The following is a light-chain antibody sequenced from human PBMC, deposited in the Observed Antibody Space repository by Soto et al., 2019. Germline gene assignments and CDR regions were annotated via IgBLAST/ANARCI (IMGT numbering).Light chain of an antibody. CDR2: GAS. CDR1: QSVSNH. CDR3: QQYNNWPPAYT. J-gene: IGKJ2*01. V-gene: IGKV3-15*01. Sequence: EIVMTQSPGTLSVSPGESVTLSCRASQSVSNHLGWFQHRPGQVPRLLIYGASRRVPGIPARFSGSGSGTEFTLTISGLQSEDFAVYYCQQYNNWPPAYTFGQGTKVDIK.